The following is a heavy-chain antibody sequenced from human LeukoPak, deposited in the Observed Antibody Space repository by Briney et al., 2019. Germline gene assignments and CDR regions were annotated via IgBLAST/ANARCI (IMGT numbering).Heavy chain of an antibody. CDR1: GFTFSSYS. J-gene: IGHJ4*02. D-gene: IGHD3-9*01. CDR2: ISSSSSYI. CDR3: AGQGLRYFDWLSIMGIDY. V-gene: IGHV3-21*01. Sequence: GGSLRLSCAASGFTFSSYSMNWVRQAPGKGLEWVSSISSSSSYIYYADSVKGRFTISRDNAKNSLYLQMNSLRAEDTAVYYCAGQGLRYFDWLSIMGIDYWGQGTLVTVSS.